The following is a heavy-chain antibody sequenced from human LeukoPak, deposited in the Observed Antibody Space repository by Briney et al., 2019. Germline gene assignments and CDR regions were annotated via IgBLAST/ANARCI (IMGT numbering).Heavy chain of an antibody. D-gene: IGHD3-16*01. CDR1: GFTFSSYA. CDR3: AKGRSVGGARYYLDY. J-gene: IGHJ4*02. Sequence: GGSLRLSCAASGFTFSSYAMSWVRQAPGKGLEWVSAISGSGGSTYYADSVKGRFTISRDDSKNTLYLQMNSLRAGDTAVYYCAKGRSVGGARYYLDYWGQGTLVTVSS. V-gene: IGHV3-23*01. CDR2: ISGSGGST.